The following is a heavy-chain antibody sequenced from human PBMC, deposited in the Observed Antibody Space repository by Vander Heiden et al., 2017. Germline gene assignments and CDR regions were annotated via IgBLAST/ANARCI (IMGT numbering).Heavy chain of an antibody. Sequence: EVQLVQSGAEVKKPGESLKISCKGSGYSFTSYWIGWVRQMPGKGLEWMGIIYPGDSDTRYSPSFQGQVTISADKSISTAYLQWSSLKASDTAMYYCARRRYYDSSGYYPTKGFDYWGQGTLVTVSS. CDR3: ARRRYYDSSGYYPTKGFDY. CDR2: IYPGDSDT. V-gene: IGHV5-51*01. CDR1: GYSFTSYW. J-gene: IGHJ4*02. D-gene: IGHD3-22*01.